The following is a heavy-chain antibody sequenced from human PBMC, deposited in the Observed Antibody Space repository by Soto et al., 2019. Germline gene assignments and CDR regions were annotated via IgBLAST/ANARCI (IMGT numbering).Heavy chain of an antibody. V-gene: IGHV4-34*01. J-gene: IGHJ4*02. CDR3: ARAPPCSTSCYGYYFDY. CDR2: INHSGST. D-gene: IGHD2-2*01. CDR1: GGSFSGYY. Sequence: SETLSLTCAVYGGSFSGYYWSWIRQPPGKGLEWIGEINHSGSTNYNPSLKSRVTISVDTSKNQFSLKLSSVTAADTAVYYCARAPPCSTSCYGYYFDYWGQGTLVTVSS.